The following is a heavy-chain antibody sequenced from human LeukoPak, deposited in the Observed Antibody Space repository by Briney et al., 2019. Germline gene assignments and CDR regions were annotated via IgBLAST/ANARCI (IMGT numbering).Heavy chain of an antibody. J-gene: IGHJ4*02. Sequence: ASVKVSCEASGYTFTSYDINWVRQATGQGLEWMGWMNPNSGNTGYAQKFQGRVTMTRNTSISTAYMELSSLRSVDTAAYYCARVRRVSAGWFGELLSYYFDYWGQGTLVTVSS. CDR3: ARVRRVSAGWFGELLSYYFDY. D-gene: IGHD3-10*01. CDR2: MNPNSGNT. V-gene: IGHV1-8*01. CDR1: GYTFTSYD.